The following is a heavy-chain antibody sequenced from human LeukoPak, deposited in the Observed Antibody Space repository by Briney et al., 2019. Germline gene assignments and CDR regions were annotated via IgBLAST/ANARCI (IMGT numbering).Heavy chain of an antibody. J-gene: IGHJ4*02. V-gene: IGHV1-24*01. CDR1: GYTLTELS. CDR3: AQDSSGYSGYFDY. D-gene: IGHD3-22*01. CDR2: FDPEDGET. Sequence: ASVRVSCKVSGYTLTELSMHWVRQAPGKGLEWMGGFDPEDGETIYAQKFQGRVTMTEDTSTDTAYMELSSLRSEDTAVYYCAQDSSGYSGYFDYWGQGTLVTVSS.